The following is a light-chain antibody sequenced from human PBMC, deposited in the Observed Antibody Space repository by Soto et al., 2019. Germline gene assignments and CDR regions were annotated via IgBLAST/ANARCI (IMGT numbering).Light chain of an antibody. J-gene: IGKJ4*01. CDR3: HQYYSSIT. V-gene: IGKV3-20*01. CDR2: GSS. Sequence: EIVLTQSPGTLSLSPGERATLSCRASQDVDSNFLAWYQQRPGQAPRLLIYGSSRRATGIPDRFSGSGSGTDFNLTSSRVGPEDIAVYFCHQYYSSITFGGGTKVEVK. CDR1: QDVDSNF.